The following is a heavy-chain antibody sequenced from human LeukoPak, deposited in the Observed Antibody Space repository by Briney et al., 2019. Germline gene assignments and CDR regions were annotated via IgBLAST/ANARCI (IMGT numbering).Heavy chain of an antibody. CDR2: MNPNSGNT. J-gene: IGHJ3*02. V-gene: IGHV1-8*03. CDR3: ARYEGATLRGAFDI. Sequence: ASVKVSCKASGYTFTSYEINWVRQATGQGLGWMGWMNPNSGNTGYAQKFQGRVTITRNTSISTAYMELSSLRSEDTAVYYCARYEGATLRGAFDIWGQGTMVTVSS. CDR1: GYTFTSYE. D-gene: IGHD1-26*01.